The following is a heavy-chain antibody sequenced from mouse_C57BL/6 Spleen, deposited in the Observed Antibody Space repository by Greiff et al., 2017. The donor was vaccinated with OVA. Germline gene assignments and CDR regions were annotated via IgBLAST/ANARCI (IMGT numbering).Heavy chain of an antibody. J-gene: IGHJ4*01. V-gene: IGHV1-64*01. CDR3: ARRELTGTRAMDY. Sequence: VQLQQPGAELVKPGASVKLSCKASVYTFTSYWMHWVKQRPGQGLEWIGMIHPNSASTNYNEKFKSKATLTVDKSSNTAYMQLSSLTSEDSAVYYCARRELTGTRAMDYWGQGTSVTVSS. D-gene: IGHD4-1*01. CDR1: VYTFTSYW. CDR2: IHPNSAST.